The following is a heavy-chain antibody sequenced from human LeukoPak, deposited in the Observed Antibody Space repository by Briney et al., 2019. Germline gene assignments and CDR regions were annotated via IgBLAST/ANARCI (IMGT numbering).Heavy chain of an antibody. CDR1: GFTFRSYS. V-gene: IGHV3-21*01. CDR3: ERDANYDYVWGSYRKKYYFDY. CDR2: ISSSRSYI. J-gene: IGHJ4*02. D-gene: IGHD3-16*02. Sequence: GGSLRLPCAASGFTFRSYSMNWVRQAPGEGLEWVSSISSSRSYIYYADSVKGRFTISRDNAKNSLYLQMNSLRAEDTAVYYCERDANYDYVWGSYRKKYYFDYWGQGTLVTVSA.